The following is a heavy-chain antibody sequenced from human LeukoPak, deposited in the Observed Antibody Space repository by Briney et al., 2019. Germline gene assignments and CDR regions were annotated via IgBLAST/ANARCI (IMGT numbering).Heavy chain of an antibody. J-gene: IGHJ4*02. D-gene: IGHD6-6*01. CDR3: AKGYSSSGILDY. CDR2: ISSSSSYI. V-gene: IGHV3-21*04. CDR1: GFTFSSYS. Sequence: GGSLRLSCAASGFTFSSYSMNWVRQAPGKGLEWVSSISSSSSYIYYADSVKGRFTISRDNAKNTLHLQMNSLRAEDTALYYCAKGYSSSGILDYWGQGTLVTVSS.